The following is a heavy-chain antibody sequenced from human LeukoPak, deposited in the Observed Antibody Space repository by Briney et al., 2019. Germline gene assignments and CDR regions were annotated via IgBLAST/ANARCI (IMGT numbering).Heavy chain of an antibody. CDR1: GGSISSYY. V-gene: IGHV4-39*07. CDR3: ARQKLRYFDWLNAFDI. CDR2: IYYSGST. D-gene: IGHD3-9*01. Sequence: SETLSLTCTVSGGSISSYYWSWIRQPPGKGLEWIGSIYYSGSTYYNPSLKSRVTISVDTSKNQFSLKLSSVTAADTAVYYCARQKLRYFDWLNAFDIWGQGTMVTVSS. J-gene: IGHJ3*02.